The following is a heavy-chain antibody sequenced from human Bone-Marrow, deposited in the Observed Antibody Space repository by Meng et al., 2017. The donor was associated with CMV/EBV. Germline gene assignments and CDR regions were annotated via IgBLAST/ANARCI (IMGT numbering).Heavy chain of an antibody. Sequence: SVKVSCKASGGTFSSYAISWVRQAPGQGLEWMGGIIPIFDTANYAQKFQGRVTITTDESTSTAYMELSSLRSEDTAVYYCARDDFWSGPYQVYYYYGMDVWGQGTTVTASS. CDR1: GGTFSSYA. CDR3: ARDDFWSGPYQVYYYYGMDV. V-gene: IGHV1-69*05. J-gene: IGHJ6*02. CDR2: IIPIFDTA. D-gene: IGHD3-3*01.